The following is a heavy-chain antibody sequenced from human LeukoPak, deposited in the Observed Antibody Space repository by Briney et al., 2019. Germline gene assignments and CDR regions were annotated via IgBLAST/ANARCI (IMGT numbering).Heavy chain of an antibody. Sequence: PSETLSLTCAVYGGSFSGYYWSWIRQPPGKGLEWIGEINHSGSTNYNPSLKSRVTISVDTSKNQFSLKLSSVTAADTAVYYCARRYCSGGSCYSVDYWGQGTLVTVSS. CDR1: GGSFSGYY. D-gene: IGHD2-15*01. CDR3: ARRYCSGGSCYSVDY. V-gene: IGHV4-34*01. CDR2: INHSGST. J-gene: IGHJ4*02.